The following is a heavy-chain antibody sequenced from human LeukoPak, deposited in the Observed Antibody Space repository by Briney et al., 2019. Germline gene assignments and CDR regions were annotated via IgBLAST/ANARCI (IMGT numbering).Heavy chain of an antibody. D-gene: IGHD3-3*01. CDR2: ISYDGSNK. CDR3: ARDPIFWSGYSEFAP. J-gene: IGHJ5*02. CDR1: GFTFSSYA. Sequence: AGGSLGLSCAASGFTFSSYAMHWVRQAPGKGLEWVAVISYDGSNKYYADSVKGRFTISRDNSKNTLYLQMNSLRAEDTAVYYCARDPIFWSGYSEFAPGGQGPLVTVPS. V-gene: IGHV3-30-3*01.